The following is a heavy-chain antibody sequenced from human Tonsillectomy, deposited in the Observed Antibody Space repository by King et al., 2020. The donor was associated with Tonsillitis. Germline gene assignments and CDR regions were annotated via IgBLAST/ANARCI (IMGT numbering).Heavy chain of an antibody. CDR2: INPTGGYT. Sequence: VQLVESGAEMKKPGASVSVSCKASGYTFTSFYLHWVRQAPGQGLEWMAIINPTGGYTSYGQRFRGRLTVTRDTTTSTVYMELSSLRSEDTAMYYCAAPRPPAWLSNDSFDIGGQGTLFIAS. CDR3: AAPRPPAWLSNDSFDI. J-gene: IGHJ3*02. D-gene: IGHD3-9*01. V-gene: IGHV1-46*01. CDR1: GYTFTSFY.